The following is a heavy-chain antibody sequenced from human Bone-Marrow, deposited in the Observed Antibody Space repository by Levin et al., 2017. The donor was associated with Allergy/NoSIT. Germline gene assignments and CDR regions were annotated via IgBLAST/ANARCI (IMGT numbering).Heavy chain of an antibody. CDR3: ARDGFSRSKHYYYMDV. D-gene: IGHD2-2*01. V-gene: IGHV3-48*03. J-gene: IGHJ6*03. CDR2: ISSSGSTI. CDR1: GFTFSSYE. Sequence: PGGSLRLSCAASGFTFSSYEMNWVRQAPGKGLEWVSYISSSGSTIYYADSVKGRFTISRDNAKNSLYLQMNSLRAEDTAVYYCARDGFSRSKHYYYMDVWGKGTTVTVSS.